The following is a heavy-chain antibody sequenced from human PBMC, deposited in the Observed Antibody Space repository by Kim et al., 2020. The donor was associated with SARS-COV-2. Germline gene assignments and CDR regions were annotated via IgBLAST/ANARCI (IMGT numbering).Heavy chain of an antibody. Sequence: GGSLRLSCAASGFTFSSYSMNWVRQAPGKGLEWVSSISSSSYIYYADSVKGRFTISRDNAKNSLYLQMNSLRAEDTAVYDCASLKNVTGTIDYWGQGTLVTVSS. J-gene: IGHJ4*02. D-gene: IGHD6-19*01. CDR2: ISSSSYI. CDR3: ASLKNVTGTIDY. CDR1: GFTFSSYS. V-gene: IGHV3-21*01.